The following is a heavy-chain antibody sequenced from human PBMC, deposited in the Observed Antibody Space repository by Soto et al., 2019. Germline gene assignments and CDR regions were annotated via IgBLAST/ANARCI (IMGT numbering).Heavy chain of an antibody. CDR1: GFTFSDYY. CDR3: ARVMVRGVIIKLFPGWFDP. D-gene: IGHD3-10*01. Sequence: PGGSLRLSCAASGFTFSDYYMSWIRQAPGKGLEWVSYISSSGSTIYYADSVKGRFTISRDNAKNSLYLQMNSLRAEDTAVYYCARVMVRGVIIKLFPGWFDPWGQGTLVTVSS. CDR2: ISSSGSTI. V-gene: IGHV3-11*01. J-gene: IGHJ5*02.